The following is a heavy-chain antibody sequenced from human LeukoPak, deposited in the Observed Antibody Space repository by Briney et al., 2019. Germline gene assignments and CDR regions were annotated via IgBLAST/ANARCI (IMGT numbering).Heavy chain of an antibody. J-gene: IGHJ4*02. CDR3: ARRGGSYSHSDF. D-gene: IGHD1-26*01. CDR2: ISPYKGNT. Sequence: ASVRVSCKASGYTFTSYAITWVRQAPGQGLEWMGWISPYKGNTNYAHKLQGRVTMTTDTSTSTAYMELRSLRSDDTAVYYCARRGGSYSHSDFWGQGTLVTVSS. V-gene: IGHV1-18*01. CDR1: GYTFTSYA.